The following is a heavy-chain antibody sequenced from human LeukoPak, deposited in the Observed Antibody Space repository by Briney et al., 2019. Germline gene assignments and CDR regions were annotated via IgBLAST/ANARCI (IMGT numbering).Heavy chain of an antibody. J-gene: IGHJ4*02. CDR1: GFTFSSYA. V-gene: IGHV3-23*01. CDR3: AKGQLWLYAFDY. D-gene: IGHD5-18*01. CDR2: ISGSGGST. Sequence: GGSLRLSCAASGFTFSSYAMSWVRQAPGEGLEWVSAISGSGGSTYYADSVKGRFTISRDNSKNTLYLQMNSLRAEDTAVYYCAKGQLWLYAFDYWGQGTLVTVSS.